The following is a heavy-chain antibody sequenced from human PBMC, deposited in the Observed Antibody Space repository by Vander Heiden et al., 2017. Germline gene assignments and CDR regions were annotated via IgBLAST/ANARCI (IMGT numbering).Heavy chain of an antibody. CDR3: ARDLGLRSYRVDY. CDR1: GDSVSSNVAA. D-gene: IGHD5-12*01. CDR2: TLYRSKWIR. V-gene: IGHV6-1*01. Sequence: QVELQQSGPGLVKPSQTLSLTCAISGDSVSSNVAAWNWIRQSPSGGLEWLGRTLYRSKWIRDYAASVKGRITITADTSQNQFSLQLNSVTPEDTAVYFCARDLGLRSYRVDYWGQGTLVTVSS. J-gene: IGHJ4*02.